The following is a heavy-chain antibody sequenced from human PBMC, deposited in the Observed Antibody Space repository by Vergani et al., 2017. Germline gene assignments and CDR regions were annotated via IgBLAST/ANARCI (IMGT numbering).Heavy chain of an antibody. J-gene: IGHJ6*03. CDR1: GGSFSGYY. Sequence: QVQLQQWGAGLLKPSETLSLTCAVYGGSFSGYYWSWIRQPPGKGLEWIGEINHSGSTNYNPSLKSRVTISVDTSKNQFSLKLSSVTAADTSVYYCARTSGFRSARLGCYYYYYMDVWVKGTTVTVSS. CDR2: INHSGST. CDR3: ARTSGFRSARLGCYYYYYMDV. V-gene: IGHV4-34*01. D-gene: IGHD3-10*01.